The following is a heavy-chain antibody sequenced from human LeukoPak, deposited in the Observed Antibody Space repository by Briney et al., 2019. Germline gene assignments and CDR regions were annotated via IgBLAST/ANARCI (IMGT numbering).Heavy chain of an antibody. D-gene: IGHD3-10*01. Sequence: PSETLSLTFAVSGGSISSYYWSWIRQPPGKGLEWIGYIYYSGSTNYNPSLKSRVTISVDTSKNQFSLKLSSVTAADTAVYYCARSMVRGVTRDAFDIWGQGTMVTVSS. CDR3: ARSMVRGVTRDAFDI. V-gene: IGHV4-59*01. CDR1: GGSISSYY. CDR2: IYYSGST. J-gene: IGHJ3*02.